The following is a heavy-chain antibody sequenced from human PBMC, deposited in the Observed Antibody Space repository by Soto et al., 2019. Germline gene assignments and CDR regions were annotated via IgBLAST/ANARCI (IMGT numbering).Heavy chain of an antibody. D-gene: IGHD3-16*02. J-gene: IGHJ5*02. CDR1: GFTFSSYS. V-gene: IGHV3-21*01. Sequence: EVQLVESGGGLVKPGGSLRLSCAASGFTFSSYSMNWVRQAPGKGLEWVSSIISSSSYIYYADSVKGRFTISRDNANNSLYLQMNSLRAEDTAVYYCARDREYDYIWGSYRPDWFDPWGQGTLVTVSS. CDR2: IISSSSYI. CDR3: ARDREYDYIWGSYRPDWFDP.